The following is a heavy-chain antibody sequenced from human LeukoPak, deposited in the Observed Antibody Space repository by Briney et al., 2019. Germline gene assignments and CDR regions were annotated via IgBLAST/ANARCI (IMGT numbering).Heavy chain of an antibody. Sequence: SETLSLTCTVSGGPISSSFWSWIRQPPGKGLEWIGHIHYSGSTNYNPSLKSRVTISVDTSKNQFSLKLSSVTAADTAVYSCARRGANSGSYSHFDLWGRGTLVTVSA. D-gene: IGHD1-26*01. CDR3: ARRGANSGSYSHFDL. J-gene: IGHJ2*01. V-gene: IGHV4-59*01. CDR1: GGPISSSF. CDR2: IHYSGST.